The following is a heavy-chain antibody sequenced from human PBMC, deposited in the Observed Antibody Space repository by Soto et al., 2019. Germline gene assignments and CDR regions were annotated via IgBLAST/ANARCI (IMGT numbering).Heavy chain of an antibody. J-gene: IGHJ3*02. CDR3: ARDRAGPSIVVVVAATGEAFDI. CDR1: GYTFTSYA. D-gene: IGHD2-15*01. Sequence: ASVKVSCKASGYTFTSYAMHWVRQAPGQRLEWMGWINAGNGNTKYSQKFQGRCTITRDTSASTAYMALSSLRSEDTAVYYCARDRAGPSIVVVVAATGEAFDIWGQGTMVTVSS. CDR2: INAGNGNT. V-gene: IGHV1-3*01.